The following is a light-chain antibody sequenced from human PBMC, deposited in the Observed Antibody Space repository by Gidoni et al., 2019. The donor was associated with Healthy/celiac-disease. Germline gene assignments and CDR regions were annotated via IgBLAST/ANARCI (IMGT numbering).Light chain of an antibody. Sequence: DIQMTQSPSTLSASVGDRVTITCRASQRISSWLAWYQQKPGKAPTLLSYKASSLESGVPSRFSGSGSGTEFTLTISSLQPDDFATYYCQQYNSYPLTFGPGTKVDIK. V-gene: IGKV1-5*03. CDR3: QQYNSYPLT. J-gene: IGKJ3*01. CDR1: QRISSW. CDR2: KAS.